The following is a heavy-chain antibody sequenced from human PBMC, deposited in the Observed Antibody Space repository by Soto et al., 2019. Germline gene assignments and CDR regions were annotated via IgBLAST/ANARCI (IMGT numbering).Heavy chain of an antibody. D-gene: IGHD3-10*01. CDR2: IYYSGTT. J-gene: IGHJ4*02. CDR1: GDSISSRNYF. CDR3: ARLKGSYWWLDY. Sequence: PSETLSLNCTVSGDSISSRNYFWGWIRQPPGKGLEWIGSIYYSGTTYYNPSLKSRVTISGDTSKNQFSLKLSSVTAADTAVYYCARLKGSYWWLDYWGQGTLVTVS. V-gene: IGHV4-39*01.